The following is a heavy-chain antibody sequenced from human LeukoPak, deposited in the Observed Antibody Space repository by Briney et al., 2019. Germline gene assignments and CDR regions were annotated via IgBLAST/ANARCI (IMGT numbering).Heavy chain of an antibody. D-gene: IGHD6-13*01. J-gene: IGHJ4*02. CDR2: IRYDGSNK. CDR3: AKDLGSSWPYYFDY. V-gene: IGHV3-30*02. CDR1: GFTFSSYA. Sequence: GGSLRLSCAASGFTFSSYAMHWVRQAPGKGLEWVAFIRYDGSNKYYADSVKGRFTISRDNSKNTLYLQMNSLRAEDTAVYYCAKDLGSSWPYYFDYWGQGTLVTVSS.